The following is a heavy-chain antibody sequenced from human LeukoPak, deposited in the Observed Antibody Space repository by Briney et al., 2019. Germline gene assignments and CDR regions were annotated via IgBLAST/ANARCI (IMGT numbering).Heavy chain of an antibody. V-gene: IGHV4-34*01. D-gene: IGHD6-19*01. J-gene: IGHJ4*02. CDR2: INHSGST. Sequence: SETLSLTCAVYGGSFSGYYWSWIRQPPGKGLEWIGEINHSGSTNYNPSLKSRVTISVDTSKSQFSLKLSSVTAADTAVYYCARDEGSGWAYFDYWGQGTLVTVSS. CDR3: ARDEGSGWAYFDY. CDR1: GGSFSGYY.